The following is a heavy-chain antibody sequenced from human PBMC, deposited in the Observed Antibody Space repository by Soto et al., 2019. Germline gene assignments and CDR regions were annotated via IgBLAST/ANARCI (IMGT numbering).Heavy chain of an antibody. J-gene: IGHJ4*02. CDR2: ISYDGSNK. V-gene: IGHV3-30*18. Sequence: GGSLRLSCAASGFTFSSYGMHWVRQAPGKGLEWVAVISYDGSNKYYADSVEGRFTISRDNSKNTLYLQMNSLRAEDTAVYYCAKLENGLDYWGQGTLVTVSS. CDR3: AKLENGLDY. CDR1: GFTFSSYG. D-gene: IGHD1-1*01.